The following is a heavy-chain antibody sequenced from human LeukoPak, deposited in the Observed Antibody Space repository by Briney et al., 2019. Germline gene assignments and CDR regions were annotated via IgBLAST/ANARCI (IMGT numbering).Heavy chain of an antibody. Sequence: GGSLRLSCAASGFTFSSYGMHWVRQTPGKGLEWVAVISYDGSDNCYADSVKGRFTISRDNSKNMLYLQMNSLSIEDTAVYYCAKVVGDYYHTSGLFDYWGQGTLVTVSS. J-gene: IGHJ4*02. CDR1: GFTFSSYG. D-gene: IGHD3-22*01. V-gene: IGHV3-30*18. CDR2: ISYDGSDN. CDR3: AKVVGDYYHTSGLFDY.